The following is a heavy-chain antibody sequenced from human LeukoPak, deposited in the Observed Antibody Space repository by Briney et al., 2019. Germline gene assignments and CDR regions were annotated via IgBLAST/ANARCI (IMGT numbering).Heavy chain of an antibody. Sequence: GGSLRLSCAASGFTFSSYGMSWVRQAPGKGLEWVSAISGSGGSTYYADSVKGRFTISRDNSKNTLYLQMNSLRAEDTAVYYCAKWDHYYDSXXYYXXGQGTLVTVX. CDR1: GFTFSSYG. CDR2: ISGSGGST. CDR3: AKWDHYYDSXXYYX. J-gene: IGHJ4*02. V-gene: IGHV3-23*01. D-gene: IGHD3-22*01.